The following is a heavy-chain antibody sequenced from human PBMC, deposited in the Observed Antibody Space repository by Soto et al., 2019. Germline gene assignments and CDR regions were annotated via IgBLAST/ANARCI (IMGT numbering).Heavy chain of an antibody. V-gene: IGHV3-23*01. Sequence: EVQLLESGGGLVQPGGSLRLSCAASGFTFSSYAMSWVRQAPGKGLEWVSAISGSGGSTYYADSVKGRFTISRDNSKNTLYLQMNRLRAEDTAVYYCAKVGGEIAGAGPVYTGLDFDFWGQGTLVTVSS. D-gene: IGHD6-19*01. CDR2: ISGSGGST. CDR1: GFTFSSYA. CDR3: AKVGGEIAGAGPVYTGLDFDF. J-gene: IGHJ4*02.